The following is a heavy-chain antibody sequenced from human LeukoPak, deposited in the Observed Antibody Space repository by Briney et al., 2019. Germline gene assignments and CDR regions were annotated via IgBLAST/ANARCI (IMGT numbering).Heavy chain of an antibody. V-gene: IGHV3-48*03. J-gene: IGHJ6*03. CDR3: ARDSRLRTSTVGYYYYMDV. Sequence: PGGSLRLSCAASGFTFSSYEMNWVRQAPGKGLEWVSYISSSGSTIYYADSVKGRFTISRDNSKNTLYLQMNSLRAEDTAVYYCARDSRLRTSTVGYYYYMDVWGKGTTVTISS. CDR2: ISSSGSTI. D-gene: IGHD6-25*01. CDR1: GFTFSSYE.